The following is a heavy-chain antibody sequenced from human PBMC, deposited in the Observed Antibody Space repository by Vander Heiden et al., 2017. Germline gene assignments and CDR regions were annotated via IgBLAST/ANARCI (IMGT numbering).Heavy chain of an antibody. J-gene: IGHJ4*02. Sequence: EVQLLESGGGLVQPGGSLRLSCAASGFTFSTYGMSWVRQAPGKGLEWVSGIIGSGGSTKYADSVKGRFTISRDNSKNTLYLQMNSLRAEDTAVYYCAKDGLVLWGSYSHYWGQGTLVTVSS. CDR3: AKDGLVLWGSYSHY. CDR2: IIGSGGST. CDR1: GFTFSTYG. D-gene: IGHD3-16*01. V-gene: IGHV3-23*01.